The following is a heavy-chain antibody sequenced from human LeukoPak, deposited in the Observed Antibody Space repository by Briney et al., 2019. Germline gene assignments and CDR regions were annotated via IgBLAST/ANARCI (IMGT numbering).Heavy chain of an antibody. CDR1: GFTFSSFQ. V-gene: IGHV3-48*03. D-gene: IGHD4-17*01. CDR3: AKGRNDYGDAALNY. CDR2: IGTSGTTI. Sequence: GGSLRLSCAASGFTFSSFQMNWVRQAPGKGLEWVSYIGTSGTTIYYADSVKGRFTISRDNAKNSLYLQMDSLSAEDTAVYYCAKGRNDYGDAALNYWGQGTLVTVSS. J-gene: IGHJ4*02.